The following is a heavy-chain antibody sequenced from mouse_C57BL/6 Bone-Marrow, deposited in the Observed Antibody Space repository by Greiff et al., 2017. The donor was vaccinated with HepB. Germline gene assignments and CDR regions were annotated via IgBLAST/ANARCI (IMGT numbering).Heavy chain of an antibody. J-gene: IGHJ2*01. Sequence: VQLQQSGPVLVKPGASVKMSCKASGYTFTDYYMNWVKQSHGKSLEWIGVINPYNGGTSYNQKFKGKATLTVDKSSSTAYMELNSLTSEDSAVYYCAREGLLLFDYWGQGTTLTVSS. D-gene: IGHD1-1*01. CDR2: INPYNGGT. CDR3: AREGLLLFDY. V-gene: IGHV1-19*01. CDR1: GYTFTDYY.